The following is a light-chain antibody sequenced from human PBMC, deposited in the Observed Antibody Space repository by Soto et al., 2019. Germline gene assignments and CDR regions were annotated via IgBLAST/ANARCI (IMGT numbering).Light chain of an antibody. CDR1: QSVSNRY. CDR3: QHYDSLPIT. J-gene: IGKJ5*01. V-gene: IGKV3-20*01. Sequence: EIVLTQSPGTLSLSPGQRSTLACRASQSVSNRYLAWYQQKPGQAPRLLIYGASSRATGVPDRISGSGSGTDFALTINRLEPEDFAVFYCQHYDSLPITFGQGTRREIK. CDR2: GAS.